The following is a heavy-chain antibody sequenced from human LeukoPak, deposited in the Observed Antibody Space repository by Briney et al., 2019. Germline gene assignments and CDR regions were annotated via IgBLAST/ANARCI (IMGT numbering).Heavy chain of an antibody. CDR1: GGSISSGGYY. D-gene: IGHD3-9*01. Sequence: SETLSLTCTVSGGSISSGGYYWSWIRQHPGKGLEWIGYIYYSGSTYYNPSLKSRVTISVDTSKNQFSLKLSSVTAADTAVYYCARVGVSYHDILTGYYFGDYFDYWGQGTLVTVSS. V-gene: IGHV4-31*03. CDR2: IYYSGST. J-gene: IGHJ4*02. CDR3: ARVGVSYHDILTGYYFGDYFDY.